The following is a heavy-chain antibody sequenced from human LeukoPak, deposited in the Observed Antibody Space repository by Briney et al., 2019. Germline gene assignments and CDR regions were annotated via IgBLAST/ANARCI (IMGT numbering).Heavy chain of an antibody. CDR2: ITWAGTST. CDR3: AKENGDGPYFDY. J-gene: IGHJ4*02. D-gene: IGHD1-1*01. V-gene: IGHV3-43D*03. Sequence: PGGSLRLSCAASGFTFDDYAMHWVRQAPGKGLEWVSLITWAGTSTYYADSVKGRFTISRDNSKNSLSLQMRSLRPEDTALYYCAKENGDGPYFDYWGQGTLVSVSS. CDR1: GFTFDDYA.